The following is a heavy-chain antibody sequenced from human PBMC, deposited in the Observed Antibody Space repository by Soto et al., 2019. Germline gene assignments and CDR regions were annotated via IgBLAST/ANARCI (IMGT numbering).Heavy chain of an antibody. Sequence: GGSLRLSCASSGCTFSSYAMSWVRQAPGKGLEWISSISGAGGSTHYADSVRGRFTISRDNSKNTLYLQMNSLRADDTAVYSCAKIVPSAADTPDYWGQGTLVTVSS. CDR3: AKIVPSAADTPDY. CDR2: ISGAGGST. D-gene: IGHD6-13*01. V-gene: IGHV3-23*01. J-gene: IGHJ4*02. CDR1: GCTFSSYA.